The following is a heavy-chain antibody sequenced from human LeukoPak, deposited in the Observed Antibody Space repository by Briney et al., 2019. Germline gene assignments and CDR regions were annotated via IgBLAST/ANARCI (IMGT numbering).Heavy chain of an antibody. V-gene: IGHV4-59*12. Sequence: SETLSLTCTVSGGSISSYYWSWIRQPPGKGLEWIGYIYYSGSTNNNPSLKSRVTISVDTSKNQFSLKLSSVTAADTAVYYCARGGRIVGATTWFDPWGQGILVTVSS. J-gene: IGHJ5*02. CDR1: GGSISSYY. D-gene: IGHD1-26*01. CDR2: IYYSGST. CDR3: ARGGRIVGATTWFDP.